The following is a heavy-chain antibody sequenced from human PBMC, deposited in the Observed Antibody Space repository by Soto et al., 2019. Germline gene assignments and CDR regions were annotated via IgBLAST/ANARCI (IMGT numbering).Heavy chain of an antibody. CDR2: ISSSSSYI. J-gene: IGHJ1*01. CDR1: GFTFSSYS. V-gene: IGHV3-21*01. CDR3: ARASGRITIFGVVMEYFQH. D-gene: IGHD3-3*01. Sequence: PGGSLRLSYAASGFTFSSYSMNWVRQAPGKGLEWVSSISSSSSYIYYADSVKGRFTISRDNAKNSLYLQMNSLRAEDTAVYYCARASGRITIFGVVMEYFQHWGQGTLVTVSS.